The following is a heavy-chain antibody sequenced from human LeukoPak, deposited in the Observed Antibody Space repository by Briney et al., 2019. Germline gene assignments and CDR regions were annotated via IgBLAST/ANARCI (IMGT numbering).Heavy chain of an antibody. CDR3: AKDLNLAFDI. Sequence: PGGSLRLSCAASGFTFSSYAMHWVRQAPGKGLEYVSVISSNGGSTYYANSVKGRFTISRDNSKNTLYLQMNSLRAEDTAVYYCAKDLNLAFDIWGQGTMVTVSS. CDR2: ISSNGGST. V-gene: IGHV3-64*01. J-gene: IGHJ3*02. CDR1: GFTFSSYA.